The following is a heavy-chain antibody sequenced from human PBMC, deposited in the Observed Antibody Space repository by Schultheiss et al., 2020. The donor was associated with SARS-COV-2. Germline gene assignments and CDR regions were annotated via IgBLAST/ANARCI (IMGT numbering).Heavy chain of an antibody. J-gene: IGHJ4*02. D-gene: IGHD6-19*01. CDR3: ARGRLAVSGLDY. Sequence: GGSLRLSCAASGFTFDDYAMHWVRQAPGKGLEWVSGISWNSGSIGYADSVKGRFTISRDNAKNSLYLQMNSLRAEDTALYYCARGRLAVSGLDYWGQGTLVTVSS. CDR1: GFTFDDYA. CDR2: ISWNSGSI. V-gene: IGHV3-9*01.